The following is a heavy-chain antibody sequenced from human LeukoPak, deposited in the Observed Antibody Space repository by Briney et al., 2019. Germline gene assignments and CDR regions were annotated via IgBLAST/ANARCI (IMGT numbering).Heavy chain of an antibody. V-gene: IGHV4-59*01. J-gene: IGHJ4*02. Sequence: SETLSLTCNVTGASISSWYWSWNRQPPGKGLEWIGDIYGSGSTNYNPSLKSRVSMSADTSKNQISLNLKFVTAADTAVYYCARQTMLVGYANGLGFNYWGEGTLVTVSS. CDR1: GASISSWY. CDR3: ARQTMLVGYANGLGFNY. D-gene: IGHD2-2*01. CDR2: IYGSGST.